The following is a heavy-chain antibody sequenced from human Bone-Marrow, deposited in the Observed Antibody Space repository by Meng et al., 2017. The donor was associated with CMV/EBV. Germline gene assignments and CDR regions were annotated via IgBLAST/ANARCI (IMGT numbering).Heavy chain of an antibody. CDR1: SYS. Sequence: SYSVSWVRRAPGKGLEWDSSSSRSSSNIDYADSGKGRFTISRNNGKNSLDLKMNSLRAEDTAVYYCARDLPNGYCSSTSCTPGFDYWGQGTLVTVSS. V-gene: IGHV3-21*01. D-gene: IGHD2-2*03. J-gene: IGHJ4*02. CDR3: ARDLPNGYCSSTSCTPGFDY. CDR2: SSRSSSNI.